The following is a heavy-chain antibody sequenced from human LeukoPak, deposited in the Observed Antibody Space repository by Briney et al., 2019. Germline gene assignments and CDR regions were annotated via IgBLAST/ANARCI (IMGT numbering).Heavy chain of an antibody. Sequence: PSETLSLTCTVSDGSFSSYYWSWIRQPPGKGLEWIGYIYYSGSSNYNPSLKSRVTISVDTSKNHFSLKLSSVTAADTAVYYCARAPRTVVKTPYYFDYWGQGTLVTVSS. CDR3: ARAPRTVVKTPYYFDY. D-gene: IGHD4-23*01. J-gene: IGHJ4*02. CDR2: IYYSGSS. V-gene: IGHV4-59*01. CDR1: DGSFSSYY.